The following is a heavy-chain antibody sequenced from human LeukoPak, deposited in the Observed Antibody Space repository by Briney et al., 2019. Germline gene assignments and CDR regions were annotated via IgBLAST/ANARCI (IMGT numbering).Heavy chain of an antibody. J-gene: IGHJ3*01. CDR1: GFTFSNYW. Sequence: PGGSLRLSCAASGFTFSNYWMHCVRQAPGEGVVWVSLINSDGRSTIYADSVKGRFTISRDNATNTLYLQMNSLRAEDTAVYYCARGLTIFGVVNDAFDFWGQGTMVTVSS. CDR2: INSDGRST. V-gene: IGHV3-74*01. CDR3: ARGLTIFGVVNDAFDF. D-gene: IGHD3-3*01.